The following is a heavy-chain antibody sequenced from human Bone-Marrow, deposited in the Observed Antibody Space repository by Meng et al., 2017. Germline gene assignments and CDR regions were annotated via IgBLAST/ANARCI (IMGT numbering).Heavy chain of an antibody. Sequence: GESLKISCAASGFTFSSYAMSWVRQAPGKGLVWVSRISHDGKVTTYADSVKGRFTISRDDSENTLYLQMNSLITEDTAVYYCTTLTEFHFQHWGQGTPVT. CDR2: ISHDGKVT. J-gene: IGHJ1*01. D-gene: IGHD1-14*01. V-gene: IGHV3-23*03. CDR3: TTLTEFHFQH. CDR1: GFTFSSYA.